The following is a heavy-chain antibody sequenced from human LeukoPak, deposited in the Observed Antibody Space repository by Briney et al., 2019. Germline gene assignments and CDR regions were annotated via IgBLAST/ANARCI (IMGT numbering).Heavy chain of an antibody. CDR1: GFTFSSYS. CDR3: GAGRFMDV. V-gene: IGHV3-48*01. Sequence: GGSLRLSCAASGFTFSSYSFNWVRQAPGKGLEWISYIGHGSTRIFYADSVKGRFTISRDNSKNTLYLQMNSLRAEDTAVYYSGAGRFMDVWGKGTTVTVSS. D-gene: IGHD1-26*01. CDR2: IGHGSTRI. J-gene: IGHJ6*03.